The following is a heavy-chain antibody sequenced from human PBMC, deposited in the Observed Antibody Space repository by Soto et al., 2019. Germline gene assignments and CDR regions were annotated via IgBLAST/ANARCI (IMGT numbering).Heavy chain of an antibody. J-gene: IGHJ4*02. CDR3: ARGIDTAMAEYYFDY. CDR1: GGSISSYY. CDR2: IYYSGST. D-gene: IGHD5-18*01. V-gene: IGHV4-59*01. Sequence: PSETLSLTCTVSGGSISSYYWSWIRQPPGKGLEWIGYIYYSGSTNYNPSLKSRVTISVDTSKNQFSLKLSSVTAADMAVYYCARGIDTAMAEYYFDYWGQGTLVTVSS.